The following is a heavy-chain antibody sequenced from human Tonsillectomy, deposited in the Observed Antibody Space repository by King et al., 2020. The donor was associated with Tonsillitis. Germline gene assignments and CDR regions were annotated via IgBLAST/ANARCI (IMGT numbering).Heavy chain of an antibody. D-gene: IGHD3-10*01. CDR2: LTGSGGST. Sequence: VQLVESGGGLVQPGGSLRISCAASGFTFSSYAMNWVRQAPGKGLEWVSTLTGSGGSTYYADSVKGRFTISRDNSKNTLYLQMNSLRAEDMAVYYCAKGRLLWFGELFDYWGQGTLVTVSS. CDR1: GFTFSSYA. J-gene: IGHJ4*02. V-gene: IGHV3-23*04. CDR3: AKGRLLWFGELFDY.